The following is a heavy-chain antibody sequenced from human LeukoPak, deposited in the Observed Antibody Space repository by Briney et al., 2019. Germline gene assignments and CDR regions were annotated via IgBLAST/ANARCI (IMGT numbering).Heavy chain of an antibody. CDR2: IYSGGTT. CDR3: AKLGYCSGGSCYPFYYYYYYMDV. V-gene: IGHV3-66*04. Sequence: GGSLRLSCAASGFSVSSNYMSWVRQAPGKGLEWVSVIYSGGTTYYADSVKGRFTISRDNSKNTLYLQMNSLRAEDTAVYYCAKLGYCSGGSCYPFYYYYYYMDVWGKGTTVTVSS. J-gene: IGHJ6*03. D-gene: IGHD2-15*01. CDR1: GFSVSSNY.